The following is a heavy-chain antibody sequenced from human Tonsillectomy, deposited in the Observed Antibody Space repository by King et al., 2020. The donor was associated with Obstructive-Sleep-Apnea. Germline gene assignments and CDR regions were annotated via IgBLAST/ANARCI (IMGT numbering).Heavy chain of an antibody. CDR1: GFTFGSYW. D-gene: IGHD3-22*01. V-gene: IGHV3-7*03. CDR3: ARDRSYETTGYYYDVFDM. CDR2: IRQDESQK. Sequence: VQLVESGGGLVQPGGSLRLSCAASGFTFGSYWMTWVRQAPGRGLEWGANIRQDESQKYYVDSVKGRFTISRDNAKNSLYLQMNSLGADDTAVYYCARDRSYETTGYYYDVFDMWGQGTMVTVSS. J-gene: IGHJ3*02.